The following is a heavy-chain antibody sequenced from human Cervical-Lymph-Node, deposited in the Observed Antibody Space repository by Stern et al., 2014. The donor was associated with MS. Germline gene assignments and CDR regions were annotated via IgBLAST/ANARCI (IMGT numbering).Heavy chain of an antibody. CDR1: GFVFSDHN. CDR2: ISSASTFI. Sequence: VQLQESGGGLVKPGGSLRLSCAASGFVFSDHNMNWVRQAPEKGLEWVSSISSASTFIYDADSVKGRFTISRDNANNLLFLQMDSLRVEDTAVYYCARGLDWFDPWGQGTLVTVSS. V-gene: IGHV3-21*06. J-gene: IGHJ5*02. D-gene: IGHD1-1*01. CDR3: ARGLDWFDP.